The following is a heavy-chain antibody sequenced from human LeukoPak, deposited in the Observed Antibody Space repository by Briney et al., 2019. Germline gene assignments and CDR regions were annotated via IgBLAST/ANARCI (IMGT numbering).Heavy chain of an antibody. J-gene: IGHJ4*02. V-gene: IGHV4-59*01. Sequence: SETLSLTCTVSGGSISSYYWSWIRQPPGKGLEWIGYIYYSGSTNYNPSLKSRVTISVDTSKNQFSLKLSSVTAADTAVYYYARAIAAAAGDYFDYWGQGTLVTVSS. CDR3: ARAIAAAAGDYFDY. CDR1: GGSISSYY. CDR2: IYYSGST. D-gene: IGHD6-13*01.